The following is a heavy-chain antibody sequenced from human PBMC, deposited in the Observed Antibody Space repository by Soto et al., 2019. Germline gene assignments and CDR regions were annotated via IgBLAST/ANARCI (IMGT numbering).Heavy chain of an antibody. J-gene: IGHJ4*02. CDR1: GFTFSSYT. D-gene: IGHD1-26*01. Sequence: EVQLVESGGGLVKPGGSLRLSCAASGFTFSSYTMNWVRQAPVKGLEWVSSISSSSDFLYDGKSLKGRFTISRDNAKNSLYLQMNSLTAEDTAVYYCARELQGGSYHFDYWGQGTLVTVSS. CDR3: ARELQGGSYHFDY. CDR2: ISSSSDFL. V-gene: IGHV3-21*03.